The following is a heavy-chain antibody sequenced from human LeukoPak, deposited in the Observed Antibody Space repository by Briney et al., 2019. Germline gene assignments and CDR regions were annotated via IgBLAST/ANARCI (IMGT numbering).Heavy chain of an antibody. CDR3: ARENRGYGSCYFDY. V-gene: IGHV3-30*02. CDR1: GFTFSSYG. Sequence: GGSLRLSCAASGFTFSSYGMHWVRQAPGKGLEWVAFIRYDGSNKYYADSVKGRFTISRDNSKNTLYLQMNSLRAEDTAVYYCARENRGYGSCYFDYWGQGTLVTVSS. CDR2: IRYDGSNK. J-gene: IGHJ4*02. D-gene: IGHD3-22*01.